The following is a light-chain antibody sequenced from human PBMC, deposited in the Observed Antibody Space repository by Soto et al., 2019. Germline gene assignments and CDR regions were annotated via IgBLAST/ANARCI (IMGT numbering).Light chain of an antibody. CDR2: GAS. CDR1: QSVSSSY. Sequence: EIVLTQSPGTLSLSPGERATLSCRASQSVSSSYLAWYQQKPGQAPRLLIYGASSRATGIPDRFSGSGSGTELTLTISRLEPEDFAVYYSQQYGSSPRTFGQGTKVEIK. V-gene: IGKV3-20*01. CDR3: QQYGSSPRT. J-gene: IGKJ1*01.